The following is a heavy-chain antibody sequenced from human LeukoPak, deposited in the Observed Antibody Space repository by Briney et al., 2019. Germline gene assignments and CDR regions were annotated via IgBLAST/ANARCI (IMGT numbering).Heavy chain of an antibody. CDR3: ARATGSGYFYDAFDI. V-gene: IGHV1-69*13. CDR1: GGTFSSYA. J-gene: IGHJ3*02. CDR2: ITPIFGTA. Sequence: SVKVSCKASGGTFSSYAISWVRQAPGQGLEWMGGITPIFGTANYAQKFQGRVTITADESTSTAYMELSSLRSEDAAVYYCARATGSGYFYDAFDIWGQGTMVTVSS. D-gene: IGHD3-22*01.